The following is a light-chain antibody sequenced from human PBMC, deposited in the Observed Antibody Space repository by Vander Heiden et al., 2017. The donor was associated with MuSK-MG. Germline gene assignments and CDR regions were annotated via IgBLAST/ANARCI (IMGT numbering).Light chain of an antibody. Sequence: DSQMTQSPSSLSASVGDRVTITCRASQSISSYLNWYQQKPGKAPKLLIYAASSLQSGVPSRFSGSGSGTDFTLTISRLQPEDFATYYCQQRDSTPDTFGQGTKLEIK. J-gene: IGKJ2*01. CDR1: QSISSY. CDR2: AAS. V-gene: IGKV1-39*01. CDR3: QQRDSTPDT.